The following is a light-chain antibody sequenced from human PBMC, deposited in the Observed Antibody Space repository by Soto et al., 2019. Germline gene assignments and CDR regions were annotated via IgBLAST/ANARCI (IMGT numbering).Light chain of an antibody. Sequence: DIQMTQSPSSLSASVGYRVTITCRSSQSISSYLNWYQQKPGKASKLLIYAASSLQSGVPSRFSGSGSGTDFTLTISSLQPEDFATYYCQQSYSTPQLTFGGGTKVDIK. V-gene: IGKV1-39*01. CDR2: AAS. J-gene: IGKJ4*01. CDR1: QSISSY. CDR3: QQSYSTPQLT.